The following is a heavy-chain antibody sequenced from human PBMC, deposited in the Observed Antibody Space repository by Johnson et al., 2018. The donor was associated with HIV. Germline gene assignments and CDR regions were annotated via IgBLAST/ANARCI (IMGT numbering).Heavy chain of an antibody. CDR3: VRESLRRKPVSGPGDAAFDI. V-gene: IGHV3-7*01. J-gene: IGHJ3*02. CDR2: IKQDGSEK. Sequence: VQLLESGGGLVQPGGSLRLSCAASGFTFSSYWMSWVRQAPGKGLEWVANIKQDGSEKYYVDSVKGRFTISRDNAKNSLYLQMNSLRAGDTAIYYCVRESLRRKPVSGPGDAAFDIWGLGTKVTVSS. D-gene: IGHD1-14*01. CDR1: GFTFSSYW.